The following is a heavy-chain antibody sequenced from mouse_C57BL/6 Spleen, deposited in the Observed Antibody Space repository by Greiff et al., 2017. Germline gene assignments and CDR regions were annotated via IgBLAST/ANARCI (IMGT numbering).Heavy chain of an antibody. CDR1: GYAFSSSW. J-gene: IGHJ3*01. D-gene: IGHD2-1*01. V-gene: IGHV1-82*01. Sequence: VQLQQSGPELVKPGASVKISCKASGYAFSSSWMNWVKQRPGKGLEWIGRIYPGAGDTNYNGTFKGKATLTADKSSSTAYMQRGSLTSEDSAVYVCARGPYGNYGFAYWGQGTLVTVSA. CDR2: IYPGAGDT. CDR3: ARGPYGNYGFAY.